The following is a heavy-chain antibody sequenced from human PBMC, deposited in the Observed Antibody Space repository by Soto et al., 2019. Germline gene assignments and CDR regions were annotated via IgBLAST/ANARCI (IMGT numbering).Heavy chain of an antibody. CDR2: INAGNGNT. Sequence: ASVKVSCKASGYTFTSYAMHWVRQAPGQRLEWMRWINAGNGNTKYSQKFQGRVTITRDTSASTAYMELSSLRSEDTAVYYCASSHLNYYYYYGMDVWGQGTTVTVSS. J-gene: IGHJ6*02. CDR3: ASSHLNYYYYYGMDV. CDR1: GYTFTSYA. V-gene: IGHV1-3*01. D-gene: IGHD3-3*02.